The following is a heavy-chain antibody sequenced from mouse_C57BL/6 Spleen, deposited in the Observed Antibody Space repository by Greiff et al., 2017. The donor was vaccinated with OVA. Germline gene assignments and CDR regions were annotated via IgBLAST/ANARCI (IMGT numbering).Heavy chain of an antibody. CDR3: ARDLTSSYAMDY. D-gene: IGHD2-12*01. V-gene: IGHV1-54*01. Sequence: QVHVKQSGAELVRPGTSVKVSCKASGYAFTNYLIEWVKQRPGQGLEWIGVINPGSGGTNYNEKFKGKATLTADKSSSTAYMQLSSLTSEDSAVYFCARDLTSSYAMDYWGQGTSVTVSS. CDR1: GYAFTNYL. CDR2: INPGSGGT. J-gene: IGHJ4*01.